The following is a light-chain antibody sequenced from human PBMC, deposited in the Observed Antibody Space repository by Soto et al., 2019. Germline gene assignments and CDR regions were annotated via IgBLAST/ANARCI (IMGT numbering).Light chain of an antibody. Sequence: DIQMTQSPSTLSASVGDRVTITCRASQSFSSWLAWYQQKPGKAPKLLIYKTSTLESGVPSRFSGSGSGTEFTLTISSLQPDDFATYYCQQYNNPLTFGGGTKVEIK. CDR2: KTS. CDR1: QSFSSW. V-gene: IGKV1-5*03. CDR3: QQYNNPLT. J-gene: IGKJ4*01.